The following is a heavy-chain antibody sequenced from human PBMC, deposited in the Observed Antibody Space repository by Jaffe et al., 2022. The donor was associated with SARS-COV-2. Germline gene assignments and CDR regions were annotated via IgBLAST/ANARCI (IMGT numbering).Heavy chain of an antibody. Sequence: QVQLQQSGPGLVKPSQTLSLTCAISGDSVSSTSAVWNWIRQSPSRGLEWLGRTYYRSKWSHDYAASVKSRISISPDTSKNQFSLQLDFVSPEDTAVYYCAGKTSVTNSATFDVWGQGTMVTVSS. D-gene: IGHD4-17*01. CDR2: TYYRSKWSH. CDR3: AGKTSVTNSATFDV. J-gene: IGHJ3*01. CDR1: GDSVSSTSAV. V-gene: IGHV6-1*01.